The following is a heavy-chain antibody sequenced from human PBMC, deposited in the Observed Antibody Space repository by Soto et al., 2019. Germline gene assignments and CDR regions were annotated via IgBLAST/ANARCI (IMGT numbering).Heavy chain of an antibody. Sequence: EVQLLESGGGLVQPGGSLRLSCAASGFTFSSYAMSWVRQAPGKGLEWVSAVSAGGGNTYYRDSVKGRFTISRDNSKNALYLQMNSLRAEDTAVYFCAQTPPSIHWFDPWGQGTLVTVSS. CDR1: GFTFSSYA. J-gene: IGHJ5*02. V-gene: IGHV3-23*01. CDR2: VSAGGGNT. CDR3: AQTPPSIHWFDP.